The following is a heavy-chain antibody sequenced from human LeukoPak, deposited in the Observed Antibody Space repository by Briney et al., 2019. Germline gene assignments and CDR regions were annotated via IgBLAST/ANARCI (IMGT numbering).Heavy chain of an antibody. D-gene: IGHD3-10*02. V-gene: IGHV1-8*01. CDR1: GYTFTSYD. Sequence: ASVTVSCKASGYTFTSYDINWVRQAPGQGLEWMGWMNHNSGNTDYAQTFQGRVTMTRNTSISTAYMELSSLRSEDTAVYYCARRRGRFVRVRNNWFDPWGQGTLVTVSS. CDR3: ARRRGRFVRVRNNWFDP. CDR2: MNHNSGNT. J-gene: IGHJ5*02.